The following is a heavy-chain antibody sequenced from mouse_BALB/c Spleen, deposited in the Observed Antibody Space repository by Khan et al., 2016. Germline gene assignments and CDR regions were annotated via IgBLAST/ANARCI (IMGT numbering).Heavy chain of an antibody. CDR2: ISSGGDYT. Sequence: EVELVESGGDFVKPGGSLKLSCAASGFTFSNYGMSWVRQTPDKRLEWVATISSGGDYTYYPDSVKGRFTISRDNAKNTLYLQMSSLKSEDTAMYFGGRQGITMVVGRFDYWGQGTTLTVSS. V-gene: IGHV5-6*01. J-gene: IGHJ2*01. CDR3: GRQGITMVVGRFDY. CDR1: GFTFSNYG. D-gene: IGHD1-1*01.